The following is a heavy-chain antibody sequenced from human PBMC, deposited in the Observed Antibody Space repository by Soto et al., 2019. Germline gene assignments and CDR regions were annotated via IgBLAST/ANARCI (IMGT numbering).Heavy chain of an antibody. D-gene: IGHD5-12*01. CDR2: INNSGST. V-gene: IGHV4-34*01. CDR1: GGSFSGYY. CDR3: ARALMYSGYGNDCYFDY. J-gene: IGHJ4*02. Sequence: SETLSLTCAVYGGSFSGYYWSWIRQPPGKGLEWIGEINNSGSTNYNPSSKSRVTISVDTSKNQFSLRLSPVTAADTAVYYCARALMYSGYGNDCYFDYWGQGTLVTVSS.